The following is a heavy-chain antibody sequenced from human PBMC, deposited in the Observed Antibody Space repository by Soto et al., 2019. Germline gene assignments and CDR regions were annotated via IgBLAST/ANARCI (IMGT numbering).Heavy chain of an antibody. CDR3: ASRVARPYYHYYYMDV. CDR1: GLTFSNYW. J-gene: IGHJ6*03. V-gene: IGHV3-74*01. Sequence: GGSLRLSCVASGLTFSNYWMHWVRQAPGKGLVWVSGIDSDGSTTRYADSVKDRFTISRDNAKNTLYLQMNSLRAEDTAVYYCASRVARPYYHYYYMDVWGKGTTVTVSS. CDR2: IDSDGSTT.